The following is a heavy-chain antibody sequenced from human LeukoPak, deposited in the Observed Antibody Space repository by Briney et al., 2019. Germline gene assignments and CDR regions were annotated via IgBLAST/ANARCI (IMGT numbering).Heavy chain of an antibody. CDR1: GFTVSSNY. CDR2: IYSGGST. V-gene: IGHV3-66*02. J-gene: IGHJ4*02. CDR3: ASSPPYGGNHGPPYYFDY. Sequence: GGSLRLSCAASGFTVSSNYMSWVRQAPGKGLEWVSVIYSGGSTYYAGSVKGRFTISRDNSKNTLYLQMNSLRAEDTAVYYCASSPPYGGNHGPPYYFDYWGQGTLATVSS. D-gene: IGHD4-23*01.